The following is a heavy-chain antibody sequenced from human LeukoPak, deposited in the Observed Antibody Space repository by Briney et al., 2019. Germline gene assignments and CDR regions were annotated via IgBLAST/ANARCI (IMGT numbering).Heavy chain of an antibody. J-gene: IGHJ4*02. D-gene: IGHD2-15*01. CDR1: GFTFSSYG. Sequence: PGGSLRLSCAASGFTFSSYGMYWVRQAPGKGLEWVAVISYDGSKTYYADSVKGRFTISRDNSKNTLYLEMNSVRGEDTAVYYCGRDFTARGGYFFDYWGQGTLVTVSS. CDR2: ISYDGSKT. V-gene: IGHV3-30*03. CDR3: GRDFTARGGYFFDY.